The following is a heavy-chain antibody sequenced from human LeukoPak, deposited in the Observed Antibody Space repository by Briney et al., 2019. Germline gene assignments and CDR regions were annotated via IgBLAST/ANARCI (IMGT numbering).Heavy chain of an antibody. Sequence: SETLSLTCTVSGGSISSSSYYWGWIRQPPGKGLEWIGYIYYSGSTNYNPSLKSRVTISVDTSKNQFSLKLSSVTAADTAVYYCARSMVRGVTNFDYWGQGTLVTVSS. CDR1: GGSISSSSYY. J-gene: IGHJ4*02. CDR2: IYYSGST. V-gene: IGHV4-61*05. D-gene: IGHD3-10*01. CDR3: ARSMVRGVTNFDY.